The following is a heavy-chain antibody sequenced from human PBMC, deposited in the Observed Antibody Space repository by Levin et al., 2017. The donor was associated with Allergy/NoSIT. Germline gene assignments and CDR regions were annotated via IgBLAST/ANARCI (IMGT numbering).Heavy chain of an antibody. V-gene: IGHV4-39*01. CDR1: GDSIGSSPYY. CDR3: ERQEHGVVGARLDY. CDR2: VYYSGTT. Sequence: SETLSLTCNVSGDSIGSSPYYWAWIRQSPGRGLEWIASVYYSGTTYYSPSLRSRVTMSVDTSKNQFSLKLASVTAADTAIYYRERQEHGVVGARLDYWGQGNLVTVTS. D-gene: IGHD1-26*01. J-gene: IGHJ4*02.